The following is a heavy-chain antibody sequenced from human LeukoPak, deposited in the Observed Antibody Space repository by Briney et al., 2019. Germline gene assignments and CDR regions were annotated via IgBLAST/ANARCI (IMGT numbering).Heavy chain of an antibody. D-gene: IGHD6-19*01. CDR2: IYHSGST. CDR1: GFTFSSYA. J-gene: IGHJ3*02. V-gene: IGHV4-30-2*01. CDR3: ARGPHSSGWYGDAFDI. Sequence: LRLSCAASGFTFSSYAMSWIRQPPGKGLEWIGYIYHSGSTYYNPSLKSRVTISVDRSKNQFSLKLSSVTAADTAVYYCARGPHSSGWYGDAFDIWGQGTMVTVSS.